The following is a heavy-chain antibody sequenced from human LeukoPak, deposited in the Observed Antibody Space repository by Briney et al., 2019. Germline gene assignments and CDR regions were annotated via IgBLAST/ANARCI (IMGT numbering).Heavy chain of an antibody. CDR3: AKGYSGYDYAFDI. J-gene: IGHJ3*02. V-gene: IGHV3-30*18. Sequence: GGSLRLSCAASGFTFTSHAMGWVRQSAAKGLEWVAVISYDGSNKYYADSVKGRFTISRDNSKNTVYLQMNSLRADDTAVYYCAKGYSGYDYAFDIWGQGTMVTVSS. CDR2: ISYDGSNK. D-gene: IGHD5-12*01. CDR1: GFTFTSHA.